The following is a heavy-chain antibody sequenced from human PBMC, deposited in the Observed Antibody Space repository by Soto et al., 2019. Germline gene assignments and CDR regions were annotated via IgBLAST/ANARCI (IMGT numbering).Heavy chain of an antibody. CDR2: IMTSVGDT. V-gene: IGHV3-23*01. CDR3: AKDPTYDYGYFDY. D-gene: IGHD4-17*01. CDR1: GFTFSSYA. Sequence: XGALILSCSAAGFTFSSYAMNWVRQAPGKGLEWVSTIMTSVGDTYYAASVKGRFTISRDNSKSTVYLHLNSLRAEDTAIYYCAKDPTYDYGYFDYWGQGNLVTVSS. J-gene: IGHJ4*02.